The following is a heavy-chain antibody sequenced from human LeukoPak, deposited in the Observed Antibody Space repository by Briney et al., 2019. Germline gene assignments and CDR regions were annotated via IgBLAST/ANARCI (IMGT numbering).Heavy chain of an antibody. V-gene: IGHV3-33*01. CDR1: GFTFSSYG. CDR2: TWYDGSNK. CDR3: ARGGSTFDS. Sequence: PGRSLRLSCAASGFTFSSYGMHWVRQAPGKGLEWVAITWYDGSNKYYADSVKGRFTISRDNSKNTLYLQMNSLRAEDTAVYYCARGGSTFDSWGQGTLVTVSS. J-gene: IGHJ4*02.